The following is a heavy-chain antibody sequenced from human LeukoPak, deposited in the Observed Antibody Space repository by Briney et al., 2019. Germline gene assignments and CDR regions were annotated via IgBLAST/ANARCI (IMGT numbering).Heavy chain of an antibody. Sequence: SETLSLTCAVYGGSFSGYYWSWIRQPPGKGLEWIGEINHSGSTNYNPSLKSRVTISVDTSKNQFSLKLSSVTAADTAVYYCARGGRLVVPAASYYFDYWGQGTLVTVSS. D-gene: IGHD2-2*01. CDR1: GGSFSGYY. J-gene: IGHJ4*02. CDR3: ARGGRLVVPAASYYFDY. CDR2: INHSGST. V-gene: IGHV4-34*01.